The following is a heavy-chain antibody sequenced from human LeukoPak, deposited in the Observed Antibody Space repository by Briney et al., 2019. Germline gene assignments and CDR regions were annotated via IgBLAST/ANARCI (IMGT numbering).Heavy chain of an antibody. J-gene: IGHJ6*03. D-gene: IGHD6-19*01. CDR2: IYTSGST. CDR1: GGSISSYY. Sequence: SETLSLTCTVSGGSISSYYWSWIQQPPGKALEWIGYIYTSGSTNYNPSLKSRVTISVDTSKNQFSLKLSSVSAADTAVYYCARGAVYSSGWFPYYYYYYMDVWGKGTTVTVSS. V-gene: IGHV4-4*09. CDR3: ARGAVYSSGWFPYYYYYYMDV.